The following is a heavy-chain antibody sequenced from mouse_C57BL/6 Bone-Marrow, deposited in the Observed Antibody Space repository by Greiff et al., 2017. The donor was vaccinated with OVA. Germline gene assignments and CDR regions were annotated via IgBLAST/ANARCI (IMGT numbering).Heavy chain of an antibody. V-gene: IGHV1-4*01. CDR3: AFYDYDYLDY. CDR2: INPSSGYT. D-gene: IGHD2-4*01. Sequence: VKLVESGAELARPGASVKMSCKASGFTFTSYTMHWVKQRPGQGLEWIGYINPSSGYTNYNQKFKDKATMTADKSSSTAYMQLSSLTSEDSAVYYCAFYDYDYLDYWGQGTTLTVSS. J-gene: IGHJ2*01. CDR1: GFTFTSYT.